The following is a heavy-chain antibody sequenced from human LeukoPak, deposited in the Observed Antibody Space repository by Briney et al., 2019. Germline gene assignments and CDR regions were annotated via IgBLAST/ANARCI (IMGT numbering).Heavy chain of an antibody. V-gene: IGHV4-39*01. D-gene: IGHD5-24*01. Sequence: SETLSLTCTVSGGSISSSSYYWGWIRQPPGKGLEWIGSIYYSGSTYYNPSLKSRVTISVDTSKNQFSLKLSSVTAADTVVYYCARPRIRDGYNWEYWGQGTLVTVSS. CDR2: IYYSGST. J-gene: IGHJ4*02. CDR3: ARPRIRDGYNWEY. CDR1: GGSISSSSYY.